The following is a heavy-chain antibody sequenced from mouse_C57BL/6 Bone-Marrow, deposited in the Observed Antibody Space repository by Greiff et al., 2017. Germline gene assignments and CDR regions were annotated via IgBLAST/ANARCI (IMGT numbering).Heavy chain of an antibody. CDR1: GYTFTSYW. J-gene: IGHJ2*01. D-gene: IGHD2-3*01. Sequence: QVQLQQSGAELVKPGASVKLSCKASGYTFTSYWMHWVKQRPGKGLEWIGMIHPNSGSTNYNEKFKSKATLTVDKSSSTAYMQLSSLTSEDSAVYYCAREGDGYYFDYWGQGTTLTVSS. CDR3: AREGDGYYFDY. V-gene: IGHV1-64*01. CDR2: IHPNSGST.